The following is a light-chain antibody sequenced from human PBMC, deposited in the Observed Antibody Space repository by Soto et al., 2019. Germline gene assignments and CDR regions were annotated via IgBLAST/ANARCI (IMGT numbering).Light chain of an antibody. CDR2: RNN. J-gene: IGLJ2*01. CDR1: NSNIGSNV. CDR3: STWDDSLTGNVV. V-gene: IGLV1-47*01. Sequence: QSVLTQPPSASGTPGQRVTISCSGSNSNIGSNVVCWYQQLPGTAPKLLIYRNNQRPSGVPDRFSGSKSGTSASLAISGLRSEDEADYYCSTWDDSLTGNVVFGGGTKLTVL.